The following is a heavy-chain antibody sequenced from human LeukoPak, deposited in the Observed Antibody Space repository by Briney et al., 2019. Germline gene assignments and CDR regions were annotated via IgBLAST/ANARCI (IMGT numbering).Heavy chain of an antibody. V-gene: IGHV5-51*01. J-gene: IGHJ6*02. CDR2: SYPGDSDT. CDR3: ARFQATVTTRGYYYYGMDV. D-gene: IGHD4-17*01. CDR1: GYSFTSYW. Sequence: GESLKISCKGSGYSFTSYWIGWVRQMPGKGLEWMGISYPGDSDTRYSPSFQGQVTISADKSISTAYLQWSSLKASDTAMYYCARFQATVTTRGYYYYGMDVWGQGTTVTVSS.